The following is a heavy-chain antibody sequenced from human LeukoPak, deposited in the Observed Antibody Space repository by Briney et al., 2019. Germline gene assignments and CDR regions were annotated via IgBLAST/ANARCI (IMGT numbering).Heavy chain of an antibody. J-gene: IGHJ4*02. CDR2: ISAYNGNT. Sequence: ASVKVSCKASGGTFSSYGISWVRQAPGQGLEWMGWISAYNGNTNYAQKLQGRVTMTTDTSTSTAYMELRSLRSDDTAVYYCAREEGIVVVPAALYYFDYWGQGTLVTVSS. CDR1: GGTFSSYG. V-gene: IGHV1-18*01. D-gene: IGHD2-2*01. CDR3: AREEGIVVVPAALYYFDY.